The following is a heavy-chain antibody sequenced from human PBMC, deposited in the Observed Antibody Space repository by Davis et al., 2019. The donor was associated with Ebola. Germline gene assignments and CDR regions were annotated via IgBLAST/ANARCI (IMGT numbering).Heavy chain of an antibody. CDR2: IYYSGST. J-gene: IGHJ4*02. D-gene: IGHD3-16*01. Sequence: MPSETLSLTCTVSGGSISSYYWSWIRQPPGKGLEWIGYIYYSGSTNYNPSLKSRVTISVDTSKNQFSLKLSSVTAADTAVYYYARGLITFDYWGQGTLVTVSS. V-gene: IGHV4-59*01. CDR3: ARGLITFDY. CDR1: GGSISSYY.